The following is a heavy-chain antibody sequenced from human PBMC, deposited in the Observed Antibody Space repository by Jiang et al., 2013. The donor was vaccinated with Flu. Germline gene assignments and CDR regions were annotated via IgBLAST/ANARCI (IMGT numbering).Heavy chain of an antibody. Sequence: PGKGLEWVANIKQDGSEKYYVDSVKGRFTISRDNAKNSLYLQMNSLRAEDTAVYYCARSGSLLITFGGVARDAFDIWGQGTMVTVSS. J-gene: IGHJ3*02. CDR2: IKQDGSEK. CDR3: ARSGSLLITFGGVARDAFDI. D-gene: IGHD3-16*01. V-gene: IGHV3-7*01.